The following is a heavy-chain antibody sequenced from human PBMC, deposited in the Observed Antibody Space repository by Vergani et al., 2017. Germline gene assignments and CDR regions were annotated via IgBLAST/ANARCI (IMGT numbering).Heavy chain of an antibody. CDR3: ARGGLSYYDSSGYHRDAFDI. J-gene: IGHJ3*02. D-gene: IGHD3-22*01. Sequence: QVQLQESGPGLVKPSETLSLTCTVSGGSISSYQWSWIRQPPGKGLEWIGFIYYSGSTNYNPSLKSRVTISVDTSKNQFSLKLSSVTAADTAVYYCARGGLSYYDSSGYHRDAFDIWGQGTMVTVSS. CDR1: GGSISSYQ. CDR2: IYYSGST. V-gene: IGHV4-59*01.